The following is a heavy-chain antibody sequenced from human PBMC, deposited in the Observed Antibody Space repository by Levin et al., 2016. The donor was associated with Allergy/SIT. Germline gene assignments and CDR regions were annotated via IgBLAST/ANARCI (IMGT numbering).Heavy chain of an antibody. CDR2: ISGSGGST. CDR3: AKPHPSDRYYYGMDV. Sequence: GESLKISCAASGFTFSSYAMSWVRQAPGKGLEWVSAISGSGGSTYYADSVKGRFTISRDNSKNTLYLQMNSLRAEDTAVYYCAKPHPSDRYYYGMDVWGQGTTVTVSS. D-gene: IGHD2-21*02. J-gene: IGHJ6*02. CDR1: GFTFSSYA. V-gene: IGHV3-23*01.